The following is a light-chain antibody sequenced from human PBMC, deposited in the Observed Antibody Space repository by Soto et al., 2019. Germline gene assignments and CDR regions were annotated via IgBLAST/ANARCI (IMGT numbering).Light chain of an antibody. Sequence: EIVLTQSPGTLSLSPGESATLSCRASQSVTNNYLAWYQQKPVQAPRLLIADASRRPNRLPDKFSGSAFGTEVPRNTSRLEPEDLTDYYRQQCGRSPPKFGQWTMVE. V-gene: IGKV3-20*01. CDR2: DAS. CDR1: QSVTNNY. CDR3: QQCGRSPPK. J-gene: IGKJ1*01.